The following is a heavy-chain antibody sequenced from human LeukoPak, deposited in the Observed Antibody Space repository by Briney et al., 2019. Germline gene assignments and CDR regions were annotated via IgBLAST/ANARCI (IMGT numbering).Heavy chain of an antibody. CDR3: AKGRGDYRQSLPDSDY. D-gene: IGHD4-11*01. CDR2: ISGSGGSA. Sequence: PGGSLRLSCAASGFAVNNNYMTWVRQAPGKGLEWVSAISGSGGSAYYADSVKGRFTISRDNSKNTLYLQMNSLRAEDTAVYYCAKGRGDYRQSLPDSDYWGQGTLVTVSS. CDR1: GFAVNNNY. J-gene: IGHJ4*02. V-gene: IGHV3-23*01.